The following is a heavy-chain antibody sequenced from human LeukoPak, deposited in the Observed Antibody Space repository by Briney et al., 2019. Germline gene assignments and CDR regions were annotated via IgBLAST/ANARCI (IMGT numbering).Heavy chain of an antibody. J-gene: IGHJ6*03. D-gene: IGHD1-14*01. CDR1: GFTFSYYG. Sequence: GGSLRLSCAASGFTFSYYGMHWVRQAPGKGLEWVAFIRYDGNDKFYAKSVKGRFTISRDNAKNSLYLQMNSLRAEDTAVYHCARDRLPEDRDYYYYYYMDVWGKGTTVTVSS. CDR2: IRYDGNDK. CDR3: ARDRLPEDRDYYYYYYMDV. V-gene: IGHV3-30*02.